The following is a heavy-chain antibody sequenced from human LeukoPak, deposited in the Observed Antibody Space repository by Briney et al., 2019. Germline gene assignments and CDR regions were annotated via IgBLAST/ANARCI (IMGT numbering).Heavy chain of an antibody. CDR3: ARALYCDHFGQNYYDYGLDV. D-gene: IGHD3-3*01. Sequence: GGSLRLSCAASGFTFSSYSMNWVRQAPGKGLEWVSTITWNGDSTTYADSVNDRFTITRDNAMNSLYLQMNSPRAEDTALYRCARALYCDHFGQNYYDYGLDVWGQGTTVIVSS. J-gene: IGHJ6*02. V-gene: IGHV3-20*01. CDR2: ITWNGDST. CDR1: GFTFSSYS.